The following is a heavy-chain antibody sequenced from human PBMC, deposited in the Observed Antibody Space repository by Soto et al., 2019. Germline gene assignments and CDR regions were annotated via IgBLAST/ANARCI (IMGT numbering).Heavy chain of an antibody. CDR1: GGSISSGDYY. CDR3: ARAEFMTTVTTSVGLFDP. Sequence: SETLSLTCTVSGGSISSGDYYWSWIRQPPGKGLEWIGYIYYSGSTYYNPSLKSRVTISVDTSKNQFSLKLSSVTAADTAVYYCARAEFMTTVTTSVGLFDPWGQGTLVTVSS. CDR2: IYYSGST. V-gene: IGHV4-30-4*01. D-gene: IGHD4-4*01. J-gene: IGHJ5*02.